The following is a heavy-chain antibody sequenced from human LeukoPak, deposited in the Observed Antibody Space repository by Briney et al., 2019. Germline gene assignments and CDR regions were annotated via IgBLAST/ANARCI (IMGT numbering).Heavy chain of an antibody. D-gene: IGHD5-24*01. J-gene: IGHJ4*02. Sequence: SETLSLTCTVSGGSISSSSYYWGWIRQPPGKGLEWIGSIYYSGSTYYNPSLKSRVTISIDTSKNQFSLKLSSVTAADTAVYYCARVGGSEMATISPGFDYWGQGTLVTVSS. CDR1: GGSISSSSYY. CDR3: ARVGGSEMATISPGFDY. V-gene: IGHV4-39*07. CDR2: IYYSGST.